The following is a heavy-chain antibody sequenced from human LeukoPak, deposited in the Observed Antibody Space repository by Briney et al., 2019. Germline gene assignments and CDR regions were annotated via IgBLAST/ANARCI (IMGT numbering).Heavy chain of an antibody. D-gene: IGHD3-22*01. CDR2: IYSGGST. CDR1: GFTFSSNY. CDR3: ARRAGDYSHPYDY. J-gene: IGHJ4*02. V-gene: IGHV3-66*04. Sequence: PGGSLRLSCAASGFTFSSNYMSWVRQAPGKGLEWVSFIYSGGSTHYSDSVKGGFTISRDNSKNTLYLQMNSLRAEDTAVYYCARRAGDYSHPYDYWGQGTLVTVSS.